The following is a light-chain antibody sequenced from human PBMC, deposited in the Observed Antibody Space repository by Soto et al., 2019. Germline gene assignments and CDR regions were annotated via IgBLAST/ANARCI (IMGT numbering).Light chain of an antibody. V-gene: IGKV1-33*01. CDR1: QDSGNY. CDR2: DAS. Sequence: DIQMTQSPSSLSASVGDRVTITCQASQDSGNYLNWYQQRPGKAPKLLIYDASNLETGVPSRFSGSGSGTDFTFTISSLQPEDIATYYCQQYDTLPYTFGQGTKLDIK. J-gene: IGKJ2*01. CDR3: QQYDTLPYT.